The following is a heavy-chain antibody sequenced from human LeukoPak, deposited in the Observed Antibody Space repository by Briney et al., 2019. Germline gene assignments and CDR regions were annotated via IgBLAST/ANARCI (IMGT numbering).Heavy chain of an antibody. CDR1: GFTFSSSS. CDR2: ISSSSDYI. Sequence: GGSLRLSCAASGFTFSSSSMNWVRQAPGKGLEWVSSISSSSDYIYYADSVKGRFTISRDSAKNSVYLQVNSLRAEDTAVYYCARIRYDILTGYYHYFDYWGQGTLVTVSS. V-gene: IGHV3-21*01. D-gene: IGHD3-9*01. CDR3: ARIRYDILTGYYHYFDY. J-gene: IGHJ4*02.